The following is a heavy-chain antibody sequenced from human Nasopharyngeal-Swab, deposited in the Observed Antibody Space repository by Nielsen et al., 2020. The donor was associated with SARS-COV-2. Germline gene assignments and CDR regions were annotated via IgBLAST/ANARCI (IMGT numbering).Heavy chain of an antibody. V-gene: IGHV3-43*02. CDR3: AKDRGCSGGSCYTVYYYGMDV. D-gene: IGHD2-15*01. CDR2: ISGDGGST. Sequence: GESLKISCAASGFTFDDYAMHWVRQAPGKGLEWVSLISGDGGSTYYADSVKGRFTISRDNSKNTLYLQMNSLRAEDTAVYYCAKDRGCSGGSCYTVYYYGMDVWGQGTTVTVSS. J-gene: IGHJ6*02. CDR1: GFTFDDYA.